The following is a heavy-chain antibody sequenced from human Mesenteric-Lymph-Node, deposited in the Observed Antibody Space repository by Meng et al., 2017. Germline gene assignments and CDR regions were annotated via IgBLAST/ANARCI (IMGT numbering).Heavy chain of an antibody. CDR3: ADSSGYLRSFDY. D-gene: IGHD3-22*01. J-gene: IGHJ4*01. V-gene: IGHV4-34*01. CDR2: INHSGST. CDR1: GGCFSAYN. Sequence: HVQLQQWGAGLLKPSENLSIICFVYGGCFSAYNWRWIRQPPGKGLEWIGEINHSGSTNYNPSLKSRVTISVDTSKNQFSLKLSSVTAADTAVYHCADSSGYLRSFDYWGHGTLVTVSS.